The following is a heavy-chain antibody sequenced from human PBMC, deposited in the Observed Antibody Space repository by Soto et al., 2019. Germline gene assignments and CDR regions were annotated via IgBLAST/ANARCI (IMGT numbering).Heavy chain of an antibody. CDR1: GGSISSGGYS. CDR2: IYHSGST. Sequence: SETLSLTCAVSGGSISSGGYSWNWIRQPPGKGLEWIGYIYHSGSTYYNPSLKSRVTISVDKSNNQFSLKLSSVTAADTAVYYCARDSLHGYYFESWGQGTLVTVSS. CDR3: ARDSLHGYYFES. D-gene: IGHD3-22*01. V-gene: IGHV4-30-2*01. J-gene: IGHJ4*02.